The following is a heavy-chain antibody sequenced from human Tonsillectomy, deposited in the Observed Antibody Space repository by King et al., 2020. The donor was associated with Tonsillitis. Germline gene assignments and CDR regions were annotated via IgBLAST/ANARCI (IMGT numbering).Heavy chain of an antibody. CDR3: ARERVYSSGWGIDH. CDR2: ISFDGSRK. J-gene: IGHJ4*02. Sequence: VQLVESGGGVVQPGRSLSLSCAASGFSFSSYGMHWVRQAPGKGLERVAVISFDGSRKNYADSVKGRFTIFRDGSNNTLFLQMNSLRADDTAVYYCARERVYSSGWGIDHWGQGTLLSVSS. CDR1: GFSFSSYG. D-gene: IGHD6-19*01. V-gene: IGHV3-33*05.